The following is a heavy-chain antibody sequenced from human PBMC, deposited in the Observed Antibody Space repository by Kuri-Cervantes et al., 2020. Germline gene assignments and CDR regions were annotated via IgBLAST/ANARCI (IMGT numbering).Heavy chain of an antibody. J-gene: IGHJ6*03. Sequence: GGSLRLSCAASGFTFSSYGMHWVRQAPGKGLEWVAVISYDGSNKYYADSVKGRFTISRDNSKNTLYLQMNSLRAEDTAVYYCARRYCSESCTYYYYMDVWGKGTTVTVSS. CDR3: ARRYCSESCTYYYYMDV. V-gene: IGHV3-30*03. CDR1: GFTFSSYG. D-gene: IGHD2-15*01. CDR2: ISYDGSNK.